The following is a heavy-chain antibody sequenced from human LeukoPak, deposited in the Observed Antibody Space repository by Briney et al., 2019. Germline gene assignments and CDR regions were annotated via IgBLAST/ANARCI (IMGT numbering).Heavy chain of an antibody. D-gene: IGHD3-10*01. Sequence: GGSLRLSCAASGFTISGYWMHWVRQAPGKGLVWVSRISGDGSITAYADSVKGRFTISRDNAKNTLYLQMYSLRAEDTAVYYCARGRAGNYYNHNDYWGQGTLVTVSS. CDR2: ISGDGSIT. V-gene: IGHV3-74*01. CDR3: ARGRAGNYYNHNDY. CDR1: GFTISGYW. J-gene: IGHJ4*01.